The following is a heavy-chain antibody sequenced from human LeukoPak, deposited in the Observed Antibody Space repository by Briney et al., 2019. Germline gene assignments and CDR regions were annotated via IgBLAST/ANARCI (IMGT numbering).Heavy chain of an antibody. J-gene: IGHJ4*02. V-gene: IGHV1-2*02. CDR1: GYTFTGYY. CDR3: ARALYCSGGSCAVDY. Sequence: ASVKVSCKASGYTFTGYYMHWVRQAPGQGLEWMGWINPNSGGTNYAQKFQGRVTMTRDTSISTAYMELSSLRSEDTAVYYCARALYCSGGSCAVDYWGQGTLVTVSS. CDR2: INPNSGGT. D-gene: IGHD2-15*01.